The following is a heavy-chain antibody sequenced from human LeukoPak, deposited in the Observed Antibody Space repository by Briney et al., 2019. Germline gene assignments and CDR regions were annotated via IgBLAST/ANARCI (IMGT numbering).Heavy chain of an antibody. CDR3: AKDSSPWSY. J-gene: IGHJ4*02. Sequence: GGSLRLSCAASGFTFSSYAMSRVRQAPGKGLEWVSAISGSGYSTYYADSVKGRFTISRDNSKNALDLQMNSLRAEDTAVYYCAKDSSPWSYWGQGTLVTVSS. V-gene: IGHV3-23*01. CDR2: ISGSGYST. D-gene: IGHD2-2*01. CDR1: GFTFSSYA.